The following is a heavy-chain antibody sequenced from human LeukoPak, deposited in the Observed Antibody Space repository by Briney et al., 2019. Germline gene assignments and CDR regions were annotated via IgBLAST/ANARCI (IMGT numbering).Heavy chain of an antibody. V-gene: IGHV1-2*02. D-gene: IGHD6-19*01. J-gene: IGHJ3*02. Sequence: GASVKVSCKASGYTFTGYYMHWVRQAPGQGLEWMGWINPNSGGTNYAQKFQGRVTMTRDTSISTAYMELSRLRSDDTAVYYCARYQVAVAGVGIAFDIWGQGTIVTVSS. CDR2: INPNSGGT. CDR1: GYTFTGYY. CDR3: ARYQVAVAGVGIAFDI.